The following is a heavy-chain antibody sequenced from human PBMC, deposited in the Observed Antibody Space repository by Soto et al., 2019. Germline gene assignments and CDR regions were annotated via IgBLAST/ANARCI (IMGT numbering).Heavy chain of an antibody. CDR3: ARHWYCSGGSCYAVDV. V-gene: IGHV5-10-1*01. Sequence: GESLKISCKGSGYSFTSYWISWVRQMPGKGLEWMGRIDPSDSYTNYSPSFQGHVTISAGKSISTAYLQWSSLKASDTAMYYCARHWYCSGGSCYAVDVWGQGTTVTVSS. CDR1: GYSFTSYW. J-gene: IGHJ6*02. D-gene: IGHD2-15*01. CDR2: IDPSDSYT.